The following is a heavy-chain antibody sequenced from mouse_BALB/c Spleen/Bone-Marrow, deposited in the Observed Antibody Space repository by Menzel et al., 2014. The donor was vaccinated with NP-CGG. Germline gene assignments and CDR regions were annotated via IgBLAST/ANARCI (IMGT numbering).Heavy chain of an antibody. J-gene: IGHJ1*01. V-gene: IGHV5-12-1*01. Sequence: EVKLVESGGGLVKPGGSLKLSCAVSGFAFSSYDMSWVRQTPEKRLEWVAYISSGGGSTYYPDIVKGRSTISRDNAKNTLYLQMSSLKSEDTAMYYCARHKLGRWYVDVWGAGTTVTVSS. CDR3: ARHKLGRWYVDV. CDR2: ISSGGGST. D-gene: IGHD4-1*01. CDR1: GFAFSSYD.